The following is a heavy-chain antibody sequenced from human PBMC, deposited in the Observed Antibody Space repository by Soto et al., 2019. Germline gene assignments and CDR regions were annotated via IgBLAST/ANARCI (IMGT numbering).Heavy chain of an antibody. V-gene: IGHV3-74*01. J-gene: IGHJ3*02. CDR1: GFTFSSYW. CDR3: ARPRTSVWAYDI. CDR2: IKTDGSDT. Sequence: EVQLVESGGGLVQPGGSLRLSCAASGFTFSSYWMHWVRQSPGKGLVWVSRIKTDGSDTHYADSVKGRFTISRDNAKNTLYLQMNSLRDEDTAVYYCARPRTSVWAYDIWGQGTMVIVSS.